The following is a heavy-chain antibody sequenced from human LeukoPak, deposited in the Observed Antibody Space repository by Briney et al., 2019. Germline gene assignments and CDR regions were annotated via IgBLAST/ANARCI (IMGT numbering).Heavy chain of an antibody. V-gene: IGHV3-30*18. J-gene: IGHJ6*02. D-gene: IGHD3-3*01. CDR1: GFTFRNYD. CDR2: ISYDGSKK. Sequence: PGRSLRLSCAASGFTFRNYDMHRVRQAPGKGLQWVAVISYDGSKKYYVDSVKGRFTISRDSSKNTLYLQMNSLRTEDTAIYYCAKDRAAHYDFWSGYQMDVWGRGSTVTVSS. CDR3: AKDRAAHYDFWSGYQMDV.